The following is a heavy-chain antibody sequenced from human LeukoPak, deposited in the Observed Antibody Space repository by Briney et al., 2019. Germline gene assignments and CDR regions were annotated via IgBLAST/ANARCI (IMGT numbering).Heavy chain of an antibody. CDR3: ARDLLNKDYCDFPNWFDP. Sequence: GGSLRLSCAASGFTFSSYAMHWVRQAPGKGLEWVAVISYDGSNKYYADSVKGRFTISRDNSKNTLHLQMNSLRAEDTAVYYCARDLLNKDYCDFPNWFDPWGQGTLVTVSS. V-gene: IGHV3-30*04. D-gene: IGHD4-17*01. CDR1: GFTFSSYA. J-gene: IGHJ5*02. CDR2: ISYDGSNK.